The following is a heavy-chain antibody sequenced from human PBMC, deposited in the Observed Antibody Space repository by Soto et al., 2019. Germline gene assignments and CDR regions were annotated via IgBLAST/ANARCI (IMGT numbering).Heavy chain of an antibody. CDR2: IYPGDSDT. D-gene: IGHD6-19*01. CDR3: VSGGIAVAGTVAFDI. CDR1: GYSFTSYW. Sequence: SLKISCKGSGYSFTSYWIGWVRQMPGKGLEWMGIIYPGDSDTRYSPSFQGQVTISADKSISTAYLQWSSLKASDTAMYYCVSGGIAVAGTVAFDIWGQGTMVTVS. V-gene: IGHV5-51*01. J-gene: IGHJ3*02.